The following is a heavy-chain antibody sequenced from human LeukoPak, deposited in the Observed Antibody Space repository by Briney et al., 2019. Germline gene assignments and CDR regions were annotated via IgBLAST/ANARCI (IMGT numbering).Heavy chain of an antibody. J-gene: IGHJ4*02. CDR3: ATSNDAKVDPFDH. D-gene: IGHD1-1*01. Sequence: KASETLSLTCTVSGVSISTLQWSWIRQPPGKGLEWIGNIHTNERANYNPSLKSRVTMSVDTYKSQFSLLLTSVSAADTAVYYCATSNDAKVDPFDHLGQGILVTVSS. V-gene: IGHV4-4*09. CDR2: IHTNERA. CDR1: GVSISTLQ.